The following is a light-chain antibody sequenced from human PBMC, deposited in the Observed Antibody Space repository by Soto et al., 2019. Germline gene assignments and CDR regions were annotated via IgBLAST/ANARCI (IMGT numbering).Light chain of an antibody. CDR2: AAS. Sequence: DIQMTQSPSSLSASVGDRVTITCRASQSISSYLNWYQQKPGKATKLLIYAASSWQSGVPSRFSGSGSGTDFTLTISSLQPEDFATYYCQQSYSTPWTFGQGTKVEIK. V-gene: IGKV1-39*01. CDR3: QQSYSTPWT. J-gene: IGKJ1*01. CDR1: QSISSY.